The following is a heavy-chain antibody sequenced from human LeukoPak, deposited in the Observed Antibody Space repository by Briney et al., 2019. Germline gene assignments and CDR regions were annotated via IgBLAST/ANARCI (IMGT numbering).Heavy chain of an antibody. CDR1: GGSISGYY. J-gene: IGHJ6*02. Sequence: SETLSLTCTVSGGSISGYYWSWIRQPAGKGLEWIGRIYTSGSTNYNPSLKSRVTMSVDTSKNQFSLKLSSVTAADTAVYYCAAGIVGATTGLVWGQGTTVTVSS. CDR3: AAGIVGATTGLV. CDR2: IYTSGST. D-gene: IGHD1-26*01. V-gene: IGHV4-4*07.